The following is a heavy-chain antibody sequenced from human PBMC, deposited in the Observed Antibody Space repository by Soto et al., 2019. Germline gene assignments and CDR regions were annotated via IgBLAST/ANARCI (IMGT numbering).Heavy chain of an antibody. CDR2: ISAYNGNT. CDR3: ARDRITMVRGAIYYPGWFDP. J-gene: IGHJ5*02. D-gene: IGHD3-10*01. V-gene: IGHV1-18*04. CDR1: GYTFTSYG. Sequence: SVKLSCKASGYTFTSYGISWVREAPGQGLEWMGWISAYNGNTNYAQKLQGRVTMTTDTSTSTAYMELRSLRSDDTAVYYCARDRITMVRGAIYYPGWFDPWGQGTLVTVSS.